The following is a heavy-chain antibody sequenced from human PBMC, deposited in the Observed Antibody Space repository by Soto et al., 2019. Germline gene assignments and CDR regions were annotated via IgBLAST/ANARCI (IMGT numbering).Heavy chain of an antibody. J-gene: IGHJ4*02. CDR3: ARDRYSYGYFDY. Sequence: EVQLVETGGGLIQPGGSLRLSCAASGFTVSSHYMSWVRQAPGKGLEWVSVIYSGGSTYYADSVKGRFTISRDNSKNTLYLQMNSLRAEDTAVEYCARDRYSYGYFDYWGQGTLVTVSS. CDR2: IYSGGST. V-gene: IGHV3-53*02. D-gene: IGHD5-18*01. CDR1: GFTVSSHY.